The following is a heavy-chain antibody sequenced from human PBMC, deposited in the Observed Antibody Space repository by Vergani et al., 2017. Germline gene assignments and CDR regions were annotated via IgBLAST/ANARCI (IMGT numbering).Heavy chain of an antibody. CDR3: VHRLGYFYWDGAFDG. V-gene: IGHV2-5*01. CDR1: GFSLTTGGEG. J-gene: IGHJ3*01. D-gene: IGHD3-9*01. CDR2: VYWNDEE. Sequence: QITLRESGPTLVKPTQTLTLTCTFSGFSLTTGGEGVGWIRQPPGRALEWLAFVYWNDEERYSTSLKSRVTITKDTSKTVVILTMATMDPVDTATYYCVHRLGYFYWDGAFDGWGPGTMVTVAS.